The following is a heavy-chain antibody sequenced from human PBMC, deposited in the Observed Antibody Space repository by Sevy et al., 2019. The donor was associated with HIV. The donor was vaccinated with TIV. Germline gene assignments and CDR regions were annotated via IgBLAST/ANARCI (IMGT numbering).Heavy chain of an antibody. CDR3: ARSNWVTATNGFSKSYYFDY. CDR2: INTSGST. D-gene: IGHD7-27*01. CDR1: GDSFSSYF. J-gene: IGHJ4*02. V-gene: IGHV4-4*07. Sequence: SETLSLTCTVSGDSFSSYFWAWIRQPAGKGLEWIGRINTSGSTNYNPSLKRRVTMSVDTSKGQFSRIVTSLTAADTAIYFCARSNWVTATNGFSKSYYFDYWGQGSLVTVSS.